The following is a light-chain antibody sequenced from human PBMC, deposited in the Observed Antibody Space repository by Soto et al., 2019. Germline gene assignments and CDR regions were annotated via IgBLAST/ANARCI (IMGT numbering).Light chain of an antibody. CDR2: MVS. CDR3: QQYKSYPWR. CDR1: QTLSDY. Sequence: DIQMTQSPSTLSASVGDRVTITCRASQTLSDYLAWYQQKPGKAPKFLIYMVSTLESGVPSRFSGAGSGTEFSLTISSLQPYDFATYYCQQYKSYPWRFGQGTKVEIK. J-gene: IGKJ1*01. V-gene: IGKV1-5*03.